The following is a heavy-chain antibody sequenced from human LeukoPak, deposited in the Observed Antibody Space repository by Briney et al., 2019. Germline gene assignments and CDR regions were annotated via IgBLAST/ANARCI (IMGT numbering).Heavy chain of an antibody. J-gene: IGHJ5*02. Sequence: ASVKVSCKVSGYTLTELSMHWVRQAPGKGLEWMGGFDPEDGETIYAQKFQGRVTMTEDTSTDTAYMELSSLRSEDTAVYYCATVLLAYSSYEGGWFDPWGQGTLVTVSS. CDR2: FDPEDGET. CDR1: GYTLTELS. V-gene: IGHV1-24*01. D-gene: IGHD5-12*01. CDR3: ATVLLAYSSYEGGWFDP.